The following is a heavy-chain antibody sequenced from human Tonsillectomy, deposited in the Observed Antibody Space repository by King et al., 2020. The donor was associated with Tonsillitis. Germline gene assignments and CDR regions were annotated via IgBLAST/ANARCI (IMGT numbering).Heavy chain of an antibody. CDR3: ARDKPAVGYYDISGYYSAAIDY. V-gene: IGHV1-2*02. D-gene: IGHD3-22*01. CDR1: RYTFTGYY. Sequence: VQLVQSGSEVKKPGASVKVSCKASRYTFTGYYMHWVRQAPGLGLEWMGWINPNSGSTNYAQKFQGRVTMTRDMSISTAYMELSRLRSDDTAVYYCARDKPAVGYYDISGYYSAAIDYWGQGTLVTVSS. J-gene: IGHJ4*02. CDR2: INPNSGST.